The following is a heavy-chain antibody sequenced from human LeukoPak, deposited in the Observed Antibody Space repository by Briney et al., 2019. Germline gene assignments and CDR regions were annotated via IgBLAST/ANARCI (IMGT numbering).Heavy chain of an antibody. CDR2: IYYSGST. CDR1: GGSISSYY. D-gene: IGHD5-18*01. J-gene: IGHJ3*02. CDR3: AGQRGYSYKRGAFDI. V-gene: IGHV4-59*01. Sequence: SETLSLTCTVSGGSISSYYWSWIRQPPGKGLEWIGYIYYSGSTNYNPSLKSRVTISVDTSKNQFSLKLSSVTAADTAVYYCAGQRGYSYKRGAFDIWGQGTMVTVSS.